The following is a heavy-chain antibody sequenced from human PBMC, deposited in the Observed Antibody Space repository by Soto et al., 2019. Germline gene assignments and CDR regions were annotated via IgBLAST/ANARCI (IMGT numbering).Heavy chain of an antibody. D-gene: IGHD3-22*01. Sequence: VSVKVSCKASGYTFTSYDINWVRQATGQGLEWMGWMNPNSGNTGYAQKFQGRVTMTRNTSISTAYMELSSLRSEDTAVYYCAGVEYYDSSGYYEAFDIWGQGTMVTVSS. CDR1: GYTFTSYD. CDR2: MNPNSGNT. V-gene: IGHV1-8*01. CDR3: AGVEYYDSSGYYEAFDI. J-gene: IGHJ3*02.